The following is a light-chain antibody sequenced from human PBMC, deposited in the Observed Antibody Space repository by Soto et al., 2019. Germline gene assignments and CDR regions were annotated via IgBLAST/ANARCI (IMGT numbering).Light chain of an antibody. Sequence: QSVLTQPRSVSGSPGQSVTISCTGTSSDIGGYNYVSWYQQHPDKAPKLMIYDVSKRPSGVPDRFSGSKSGNTASLTISGLQAEDEADYYCCSYAGNYYVFGTASKLTVL. V-gene: IGLV2-11*01. CDR1: SSDIGGYNY. CDR2: DVS. CDR3: CSYAGNYYV. J-gene: IGLJ1*01.